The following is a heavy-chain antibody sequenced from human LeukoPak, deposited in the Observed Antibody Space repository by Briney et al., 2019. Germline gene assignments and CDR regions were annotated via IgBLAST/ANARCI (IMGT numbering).Heavy chain of an antibody. D-gene: IGHD5-18*01. J-gene: IGHJ6*03. CDR3: ARAVRGGHGYSSYYYYYYYMDV. CDR2: INPNSGGT. Sequence: ASVKVSCKASGYTFTGYYMHWVRQAPGQGLEWMGWINPNSGGTNYAQKLQGRVTMTTDTSTSTAYMELRSLRSDDTAVYYCARAVRGGHGYSSYYYYYYYMDVWGKGTTVTVSS. V-gene: IGHV1-2*02. CDR1: GYTFTGYY.